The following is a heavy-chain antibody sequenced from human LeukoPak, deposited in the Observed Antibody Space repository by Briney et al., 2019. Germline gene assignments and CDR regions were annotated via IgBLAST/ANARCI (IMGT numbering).Heavy chain of an antibody. CDR2: ISYDGSNN. V-gene: IGHV3-30*18. D-gene: IGHD5-18*01. J-gene: IGHJ6*02. CDR1: GFTFSSYG. CDR3: AKEGLDTAMADYYYGMDV. Sequence: PGGSLRLSCAASGFTFSSYGMHWVRQATGKALEGVAVISYDGSNNYYADSVKSRFTISRDNSTNTLYLQMNSLRAEDTAVYYCAKEGLDTAMADYYYGMDVWGQGTTVTVSS.